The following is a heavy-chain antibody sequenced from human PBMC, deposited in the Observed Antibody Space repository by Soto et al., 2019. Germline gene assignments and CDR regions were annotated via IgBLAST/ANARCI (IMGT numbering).Heavy chain of an antibody. V-gene: IGHV3-48*02. D-gene: IGHD3-22*01. Sequence: EVQLVESGGGLVQPGGYLRLSCAASGFTFSSYSMNWVRQAPGKGLEWVSYISSSSSTIYYADSVKGRFTICRDNAKNSLYLQMNSLRDEDTAVYDCARGLYYYDSSGYWGYWGQGTLVTVSS. J-gene: IGHJ4*02. CDR2: ISSSSSTI. CDR3: ARGLYYYDSSGYWGY. CDR1: GFTFSSYS.